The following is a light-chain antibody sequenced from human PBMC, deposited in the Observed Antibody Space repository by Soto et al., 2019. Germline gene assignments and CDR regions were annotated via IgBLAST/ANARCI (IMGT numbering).Light chain of an antibody. CDR2: EVS. CDR1: SSDVAYYDY. Sequence: QSVLTQPASVSGSPGQSITISCTGTSSDVAYYDYVSWYQQHPGKAPKLMIYEVSNRPSGVSHRFSGSKSDSTASLPISGLQAEDEADYYCSSYTTSSTLVFGGGTKLTVL. V-gene: IGLV2-14*01. CDR3: SSYTTSSTLV. J-gene: IGLJ2*01.